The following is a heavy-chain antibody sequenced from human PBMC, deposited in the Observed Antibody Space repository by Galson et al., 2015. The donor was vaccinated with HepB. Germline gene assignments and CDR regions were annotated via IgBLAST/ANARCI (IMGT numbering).Heavy chain of an antibody. CDR1: GYTFTSYG. J-gene: IGHJ3*02. CDR2: ISGNNGNT. Sequence: SVKVSCKASGYTFTSYGISWVRQAPGQGLEWMGWISGNNGNTNYAQKLQGRVTMTTDTSTSTAYMELRSLRSDDTAVYYCARVGRERYYDSSGYKPGAFDIWGQGTMVTVSS. CDR3: ARVGRERYYDSSGYKPGAFDI. V-gene: IGHV1-18*01. D-gene: IGHD3-22*01.